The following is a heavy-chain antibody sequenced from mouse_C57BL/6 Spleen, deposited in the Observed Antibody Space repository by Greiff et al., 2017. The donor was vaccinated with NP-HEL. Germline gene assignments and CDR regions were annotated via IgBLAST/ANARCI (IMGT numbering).Heavy chain of an antibody. CDR2: INPYNGDT. V-gene: IGHV1-20*01. CDR3: ARVDDYPDY. J-gene: IGHJ2*01. CDR1: GYSFTGYF. Sequence: EVQVVESGPELVKPGDSVKISCKASGYSFTGYFMNWVMQSHGKSLEWIGRINPYNGDTFYNQKFKGKATLTVDKSSSTAHMELRSLTSEDSAVYYCARVDDYPDYWGQGTTLTVSS. D-gene: IGHD2-4*01.